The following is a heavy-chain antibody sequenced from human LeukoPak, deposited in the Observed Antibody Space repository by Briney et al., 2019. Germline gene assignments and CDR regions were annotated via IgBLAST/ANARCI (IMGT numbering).Heavy chain of an antibody. V-gene: IGHV4-34*01. D-gene: IGHD5-18*01. CDR1: GGSFSGYY. J-gene: IGHJ4*02. Sequence: SETLSLTCAVYGGSFSGYYWSWIRQPPGKGPEWIGEINHSGSTNYNPSLKSRVTISVDTSKNQFSLKLSSVTAADTAVYYCARDGYSFGHDFDYWGQGTLVTVSS. CDR2: INHSGST. CDR3: ARDGYSFGHDFDY.